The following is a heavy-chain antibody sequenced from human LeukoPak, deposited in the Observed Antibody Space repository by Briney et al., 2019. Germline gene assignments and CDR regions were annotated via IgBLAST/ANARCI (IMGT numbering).Heavy chain of an antibody. J-gene: IGHJ4*02. Sequence: SETLSLTCTVSGYSITNGYYWGWIRQPPGKGLEWIGSIYHDGRIDYNPSLKSRVTISRDTSNDQFSLKPSSVTAADTAMYYCARDTSPGITGTYWGQGTLVTVSS. CDR1: GYSITNGYY. V-gene: IGHV4-38-2*02. D-gene: IGHD1-20*01. CDR3: ARDTSPGITGTY. CDR2: IYHDGRI.